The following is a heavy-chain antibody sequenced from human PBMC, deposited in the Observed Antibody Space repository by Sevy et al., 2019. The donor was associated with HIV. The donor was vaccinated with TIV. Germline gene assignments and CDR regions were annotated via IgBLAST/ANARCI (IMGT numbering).Heavy chain of an antibody. V-gene: IGHV4-34*01. D-gene: IGHD2-2*01. CDR2: INESGIT. CDR1: DGSFSGYY. Sequence: SETLSLTCGVHDGSFSGYYWNWIRQLPGKGLEWIGEINESGITYYNPSLKSRVTISVDTSKKQFSLKLNSMTAADTAVYFCARSPPVVVVPGAPSWFDPWGQGTLVTVSS. J-gene: IGHJ5*02. CDR3: ARSPPVVVVPGAPSWFDP.